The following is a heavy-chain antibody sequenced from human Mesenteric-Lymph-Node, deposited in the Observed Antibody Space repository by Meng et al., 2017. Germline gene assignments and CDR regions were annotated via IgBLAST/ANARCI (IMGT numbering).Heavy chain of an antibody. J-gene: IGHJ5*02. Sequence: LRVVSGGGLVHLGGSLSLSCLVSGFTLSNSWMHWVRKAPGKGLVWVSRIGSDGTTKCGDSVKGRFTISRDNARNTLYLQMDSLRVEDTAMYYCAKAIPDSGLAPWGQGTLVTVSS. CDR3: AKAIPDSGLAP. CDR2: IGSDGTT. CDR1: GFTLSNSW. D-gene: IGHD6-25*01. V-gene: IGHV3-74*01.